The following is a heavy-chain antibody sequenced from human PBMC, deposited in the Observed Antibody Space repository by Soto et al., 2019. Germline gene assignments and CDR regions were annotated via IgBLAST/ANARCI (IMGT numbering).Heavy chain of an antibody. CDR1: GGTFSSYA. D-gene: IGHD4-17*01. J-gene: IGHJ6*02. CDR3: ARKVDATVGHYYGMDV. V-gene: IGHV1-69*13. Sequence: SVKVSCKASGGTFSSYAISWVRQAPGQGLEWMGGIIPIFGTANYAQKFQGRVTITADESTSTAYMELSSLRSEDTAVYYCARKVDATVGHYYGMDVWGQGTTVTVSS. CDR2: IIPIFGTA.